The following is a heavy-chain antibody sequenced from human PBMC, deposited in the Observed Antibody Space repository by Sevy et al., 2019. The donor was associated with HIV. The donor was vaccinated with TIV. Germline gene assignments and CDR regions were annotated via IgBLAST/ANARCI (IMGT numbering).Heavy chain of an antibody. J-gene: IGHJ6*02. CDR1: GFTLSSYD. Sequence: GGSLRLSCAASGFTLSSYDIHWVRQATGKGLEWVSVIRTAGDTHYPDSVKGRFTISRENATNSLYLQMNSLRAGDTAVYYCAREVPGFLYGMDVWGQGTTVTVSS. D-gene: IGHD3-10*01. CDR2: IRTAGDT. V-gene: IGHV3-13*01. CDR3: AREVPGFLYGMDV.